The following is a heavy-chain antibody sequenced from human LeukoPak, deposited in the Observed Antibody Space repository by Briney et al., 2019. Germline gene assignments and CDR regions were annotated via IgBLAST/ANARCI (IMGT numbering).Heavy chain of an antibody. D-gene: IGHD3-9*01. J-gene: IGHJ4*02. V-gene: IGHV4-59*01. CDR2: IYYSGST. CDR1: GGSISSYY. Sequence: PSETLSLTRTVSGGSISSYYWSWIRQPPGKGLEWIGYIYYSGSTNYNPSLKSRATISVDTSKNQFSLKLSSVTAADTAVYYCARESQLDWFPIRTYYFDYWGQGTLVTVSS. CDR3: ARESQLDWFPIRTYYFDY.